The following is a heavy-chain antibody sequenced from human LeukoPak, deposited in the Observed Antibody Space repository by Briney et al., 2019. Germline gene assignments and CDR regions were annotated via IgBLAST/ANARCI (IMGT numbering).Heavy chain of an antibody. CDR1: GFTFSSYW. J-gene: IGHJ4*02. CDR2: VNSDGSRT. Sequence: GGSLTLSCAASGFTFSSYWMHWVRQAPGKGLVWVSRVNSDGSRTDYADSVKGRITIYRDNAKNTLYLQMNSLRAEDTAVYYCTRSLNSGSYPDYWGQGTLVTVSS. CDR3: TRSLNSGSYPDY. D-gene: IGHD1-26*01. V-gene: IGHV3-74*01.